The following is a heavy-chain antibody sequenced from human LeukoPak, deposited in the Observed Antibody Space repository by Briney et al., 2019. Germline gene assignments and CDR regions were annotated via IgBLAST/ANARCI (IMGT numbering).Heavy chain of an antibody. V-gene: IGHV4-39*07. CDR3: ARLPLYYDILTGYQPYYFDY. J-gene: IGHJ4*02. CDR2: INHSGST. CDR1: GGSISSGGYY. D-gene: IGHD3-9*01. Sequence: SETLSLTCTVSGGSISSGGYYWSWIRQPPGKGLEWIGEINHSGSTNYNPSLKSRVTISVDTSKNQFSLKLSSVTAADTAVYYCARLPLYYDILTGYQPYYFDYWGQGTLVTVSS.